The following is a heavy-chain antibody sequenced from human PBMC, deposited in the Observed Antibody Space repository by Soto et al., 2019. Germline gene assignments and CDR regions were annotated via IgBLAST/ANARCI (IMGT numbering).Heavy chain of an antibody. Sequence: SEALPLKCTGSGGSLSSEPWSWVRQPPGKGLEWIGYIYYSGSTNYHPSLKSRVTISVDTSKNQFSLKLSSVTAADTAVYYCARVWGGAFDIWGQGTMVT. CDR1: GGSLSSEP. CDR2: IYYSGST. D-gene: IGHD3-10*01. CDR3: ARVWGGAFDI. J-gene: IGHJ3*02. V-gene: IGHV4-59*01.